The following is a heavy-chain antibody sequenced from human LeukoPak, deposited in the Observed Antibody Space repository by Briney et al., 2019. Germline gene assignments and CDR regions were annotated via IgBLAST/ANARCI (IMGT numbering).Heavy chain of an antibody. J-gene: IGHJ4*02. CDR1: GFTVITND. CDR3: ARGVEPLSANTLAY. Sequence: GGSLRLSCAASGFTVITNDMTWIRQAPGKGLEWVSVLYSDGNTKYADSVQGRFTISRDNSKNTLYLEMNSLSPDDTAVYYCARGVEPLSANTLAYWGQGTLVTVSS. CDR2: LYSDGNT. D-gene: IGHD1-14*01. V-gene: IGHV3-53*01.